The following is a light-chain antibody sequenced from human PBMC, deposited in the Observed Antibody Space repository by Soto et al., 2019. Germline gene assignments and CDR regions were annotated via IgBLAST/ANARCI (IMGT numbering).Light chain of an antibody. CDR1: SSDIGGYNY. CDR2: QVN. CDR3: VSYTSTNTPYV. Sequence: QSALTQPASVSGSPGESITISCTGTSSDIGGYNYVSWFQQRPGKAPKLMIYQVNNRPSGVSIRFSGSKSGSTASLTISGLQAEDEADYYCVSYTSTNTPYVFGTGTKVTVL. V-gene: IGLV2-14*01. J-gene: IGLJ1*01.